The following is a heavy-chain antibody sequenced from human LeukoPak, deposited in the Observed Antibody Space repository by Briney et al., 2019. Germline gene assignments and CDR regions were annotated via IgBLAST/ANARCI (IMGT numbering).Heavy chain of an antibody. CDR1: GFTFSSYG. J-gene: IGHJ4*02. V-gene: IGHV3-30*02. Sequence: PGGSLRLSCAASGFTFSSYGMHWVRQAPGKGLEWVAFIRYDGSNKYYADSVKGRFTISRDNARNFLYLQLSSLRAEDTAVYYCTRDFWTDYWGQGTLVTVSS. D-gene: IGHD3/OR15-3a*01. CDR3: TRDFWTDY. CDR2: IRYDGSNK.